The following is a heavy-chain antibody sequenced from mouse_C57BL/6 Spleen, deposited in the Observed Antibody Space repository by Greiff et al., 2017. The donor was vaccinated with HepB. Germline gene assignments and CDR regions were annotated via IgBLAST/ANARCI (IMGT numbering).Heavy chain of an antibody. CDR1: GYTFTSYG. D-gene: IGHD2-3*01. CDR3: ARLGDGYLGAY. Sequence: QVQLKQSGAELARPGASVKLSCKASGYTFTSYGISWVKQRTGQGLEWIGEIYPRSGNTYYNEKFKGKATLTADKSSSTAYMELRSLTSEDSAVYFCARLGDGYLGAYWGQGTLVTVSA. V-gene: IGHV1-81*01. CDR2: IYPRSGNT. J-gene: IGHJ3*01.